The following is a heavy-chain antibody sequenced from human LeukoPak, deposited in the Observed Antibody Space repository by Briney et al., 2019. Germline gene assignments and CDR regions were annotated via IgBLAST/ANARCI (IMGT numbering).Heavy chain of an antibody. Sequence: PSETLSLTCTVSGDFITAYYWSWIRQPPGKGLEWIGYVYYSGSTEYNPSLRSRVTTSLEMSKHQFSLNLTSVTAADTAVYYCASNTGTVFDYWGQGALVTVSS. CDR3: ASNTGTVFDY. V-gene: IGHV4-59*01. D-gene: IGHD7-27*01. J-gene: IGHJ4*02. CDR1: GDFITAYY. CDR2: VYYSGST.